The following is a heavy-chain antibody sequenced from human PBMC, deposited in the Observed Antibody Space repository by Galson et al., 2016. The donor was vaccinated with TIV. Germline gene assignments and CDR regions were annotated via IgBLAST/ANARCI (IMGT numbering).Heavy chain of an antibody. D-gene: IGHD6-13*01. CDR1: GGSISSGSYH. CDR2: IHTSGSI. CDR3: ARGRRAGLMDV. J-gene: IGHJ6*02. Sequence: LTCTVSGGSISSGSYHWTWIRQSAGKGLEWIGNIHTSGSINDNPSVRSRLTITQDTSKNQFSLKLNSVTASDTAVYFCARGRRAGLMDVWGQGTTVIVSS. V-gene: IGHV4-61*09.